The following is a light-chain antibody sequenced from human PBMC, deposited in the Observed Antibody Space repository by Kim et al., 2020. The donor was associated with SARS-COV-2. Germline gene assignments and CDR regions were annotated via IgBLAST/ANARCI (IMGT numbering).Light chain of an antibody. CDR3: SSYTTGTTLV. CDR2: EVS. CDR1: SSDVGGYNY. J-gene: IGLJ1*01. V-gene: IGLV2-14*03. Sequence: QSPLTQPASVSGSPGQSITISCTGTSSDVGGYNYVSWYQQHPGKAPKLMIFEVSNRPSGVSDRFSGSKSGNTASLTISGLQAEDEADYHCSSYTTGTTLVFGTGTKVTVL.